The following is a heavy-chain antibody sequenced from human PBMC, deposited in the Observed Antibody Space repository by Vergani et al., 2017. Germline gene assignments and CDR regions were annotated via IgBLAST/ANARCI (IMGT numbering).Heavy chain of an antibody. D-gene: IGHD3-10*01. J-gene: IGHJ6*02. CDR3: AKRSVTMVRGVAYYYGMDV. V-gene: IGHV3-23*01. CDR1: GFTFTSYA. CDR2: ISGSGGST. Sequence: EVRLLESGGGLVQPGGSLRLSCVGSGFTFTSYAMNWVRQAPGKGLEWVSGISGSGGSTYYADSVKGRFTISRDNSKNTLYLQMNSLRAEDTAVYYCAKRSVTMVRGVAYYYGMDVWGQGTTVTVSS.